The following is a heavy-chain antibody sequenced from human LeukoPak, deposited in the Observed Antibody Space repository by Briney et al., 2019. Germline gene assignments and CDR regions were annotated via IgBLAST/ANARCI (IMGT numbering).Heavy chain of an antibody. D-gene: IGHD5-18*01. CDR2: IYPGDSDT. CDR1: GYSSTNYW. V-gene: IGHV5-51*01. CDR3: ARGGTATPPYFDY. Sequence: GESLKISCKGSGYSSTNYWIAWVRQMPGKGLEWMGIIYPGDSDTRYSPSFQGQVTISADKSISTAYLQWSSLKASDTAMYYCARGGTATPPYFDYWGQGTLVTVSS. J-gene: IGHJ4*02.